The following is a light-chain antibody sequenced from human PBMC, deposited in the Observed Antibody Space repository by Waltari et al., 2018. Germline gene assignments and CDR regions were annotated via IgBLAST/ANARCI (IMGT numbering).Light chain of an antibody. V-gene: IGKV3-20*01. CDR3: QQYDTSPGT. Sequence: EIVLTPSPGTLSLSPGERATLSCRASQSLSVAYLAWYQQKSGQAPRLIIYGASDRAGAIPDRFSGNGSGTDFTLTISRLEPEDFAVYYCQQYDTSPGTFGQGTKLEIK. CDR2: GAS. J-gene: IGKJ2*01. CDR1: QSLSVAY.